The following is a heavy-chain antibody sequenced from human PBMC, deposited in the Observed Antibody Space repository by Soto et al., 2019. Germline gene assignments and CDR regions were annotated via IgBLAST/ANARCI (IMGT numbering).Heavy chain of an antibody. V-gene: IGHV1-24*01. J-gene: IGHJ4*02. D-gene: IGHD3-16*01. CDR2: FDPEDGET. CDR3: APDLGKRRHEGY. Sequence: ASVKVSCKVSGYTLTELSMHWERQAPGKGLEWMGGFDPEDGETIYEQKFQGRVTMTEDTSTDTAYMELCSLRSEDTAVNYCAPDLGKRRHEGYCGQGTLVTVSS. CDR1: GYTLTELS.